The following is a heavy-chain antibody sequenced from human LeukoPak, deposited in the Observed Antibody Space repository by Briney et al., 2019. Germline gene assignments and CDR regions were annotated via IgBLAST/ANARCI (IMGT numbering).Heavy chain of an antibody. CDR1: GYTFTGYY. J-gene: IGHJ6*03. CDR3: ARDPSNFWSGYPSYYMDV. V-gene: IGHV1-2*02. Sequence: ASVKVSCKASGYTFTGYYMHWVRQAPGQGLEWMGWINPNSGGTNYAQKFQGRVTMTRDTSISTAYMELSGLRSDDTAVYYCARDPSNFWSGYPSYYMDVWGKGTTVTVSS. CDR2: INPNSGGT. D-gene: IGHD3-3*01.